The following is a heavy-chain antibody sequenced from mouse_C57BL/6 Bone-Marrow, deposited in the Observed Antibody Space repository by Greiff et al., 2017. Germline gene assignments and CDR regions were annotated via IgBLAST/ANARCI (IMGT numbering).Heavy chain of an antibody. CDR2: IYPGDGDT. CDR1: GYAFSSSW. V-gene: IGHV1-82*01. D-gene: IGHD1-1*01. J-gene: IGHJ2*01. CDR3: ARDHYGSSLDY. Sequence: QVQLQQSGPELVKPGASVKISCKASGYAFSSSWMNWVKQRPGKGLEGIGRIYPGDGDTNYNGKVKGKATLTADKSSSTAYMQLSSLTSEDSAVYFCARDHYGSSLDYWGQGTTLTVSS.